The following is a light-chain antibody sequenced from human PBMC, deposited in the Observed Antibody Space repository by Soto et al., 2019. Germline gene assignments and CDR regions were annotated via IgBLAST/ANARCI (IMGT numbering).Light chain of an antibody. CDR3: QQYATSPGT. CDR1: QSVDNNY. CDR2: GAS. V-gene: IGKV3-20*01. Sequence: EIVLTQSPGTLSMSPGESATLSCRASQSVDNNYVAWYQQQPGQSPRLLIYGASSRPNRTPDRFSGSGSGTDFTLTISSLEPEDFAVYYCQQYATSPGTFGQGTKVDIK. J-gene: IGKJ1*01.